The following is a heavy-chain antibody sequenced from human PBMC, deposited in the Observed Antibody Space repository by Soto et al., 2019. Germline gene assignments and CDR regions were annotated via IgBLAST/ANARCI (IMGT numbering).Heavy chain of an antibody. CDR3: AREGPYYDNSGSPDY. D-gene: IGHD3-22*01. Sequence: PGGSLRLSCAASGFTFSSYWMTWVRQAPGKGLEWVANIKQDGSAKYYVDSVKGRFTISRDTSKNTLYLQMHSLRAEDTATYYCAREGPYYDNSGSPDYWGQGTLVTVSS. CDR1: GFTFSSYW. CDR2: IKQDGSAK. J-gene: IGHJ4*02. V-gene: IGHV3-7*01.